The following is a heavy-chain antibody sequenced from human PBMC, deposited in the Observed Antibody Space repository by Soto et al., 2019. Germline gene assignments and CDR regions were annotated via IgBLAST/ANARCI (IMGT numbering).Heavy chain of an antibody. V-gene: IGHV4-59*01. CDR3: ARVYYDFWSGYLAWFDP. Sequence: QVQLQESGPGLVKPSETLSLTCTVSGGSINNYYWSWIRQHPGKGLEWIGYIYYSGSTNYNPSLKSRVTISVDTSKNQFSLKLSSVTAADTAVYYCARVYYDFWSGYLAWFDPWGQGTLVTVSS. D-gene: IGHD3-3*01. CDR1: GGSINNYY. J-gene: IGHJ5*02. CDR2: IYYSGST.